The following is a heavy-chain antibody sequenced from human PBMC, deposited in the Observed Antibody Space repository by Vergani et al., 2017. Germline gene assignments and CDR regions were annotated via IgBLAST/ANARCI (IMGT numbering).Heavy chain of an antibody. CDR3: GGVSDNYN. V-gene: IGHV3-74*01. CDR1: GFTFSSYW. Sequence: EVQLVESGGGLVQPGGSLRLSCAASGFTFSSYWMHWVRQAPGKGLVWVSRIKNTGDSTHYANSVKGRFTISRDNSKNTLYLQMNSLRVEDTAVYYCGGVSDNYNWGQGTLVTVSS. D-gene: IGHD3-10*01. J-gene: IGHJ4*02. CDR2: IKNTGDST.